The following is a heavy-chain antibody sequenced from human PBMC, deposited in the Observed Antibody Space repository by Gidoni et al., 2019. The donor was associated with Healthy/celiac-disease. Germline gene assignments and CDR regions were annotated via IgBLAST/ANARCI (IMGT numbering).Heavy chain of an antibody. J-gene: IGHJ4*02. CDR2: IRGRGGST. CDR1: GFTFSSYA. CDR3: AACLHSYFDY. V-gene: IGHV3-23*01. Sequence: EGQLLESGGGLVQPGGSLRRPGEASGFTFSSYAMSWVRQAPGKGLEWFSSIRGRGGSTYYADSVKGRFTLSRDTSKNTLYLQLSRLRAEDTAVYYCAACLHSYFDYWGPGTLVTVSS. D-gene: IGHD2-15*01.